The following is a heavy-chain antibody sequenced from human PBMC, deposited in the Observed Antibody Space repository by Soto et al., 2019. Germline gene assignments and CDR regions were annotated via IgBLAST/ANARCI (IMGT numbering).Heavy chain of an antibody. CDR3: ARSVAVPGAHIDY. D-gene: IGHD6-19*01. Sequence: SETLSLTCIVSGGSISGSYWSWSRQSPGKELEWLGYVYYTGSTNYSPSLRSRVSISVDTSKNEFSLRLSSVTAADTAVYFCARSVAVPGAHIDYWGQGTRVTVSS. CDR2: VYYTGST. CDR1: GGSISGSY. J-gene: IGHJ4*02. V-gene: IGHV4-59*01.